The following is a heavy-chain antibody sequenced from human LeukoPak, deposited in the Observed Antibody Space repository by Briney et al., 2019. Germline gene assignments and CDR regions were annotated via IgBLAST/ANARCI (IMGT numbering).Heavy chain of an antibody. V-gene: IGHV3-23*01. J-gene: IGHJ3*02. CDR1: GFTFSSYA. D-gene: IGHD3-22*01. CDR2: ISGTGENA. Sequence: GGSLRLSCAASGFTFSSYAMSWVRQAPGKGVEWVSVISGTGENAYQRDSVKGRFTISRDNSKNTVYLQMNSLRVEDTAVYYCAKNRPRTDYHDSSGVNDASDIWGQGTRVTVSS. CDR3: AKNRPRTDYHDSSGVNDASDI.